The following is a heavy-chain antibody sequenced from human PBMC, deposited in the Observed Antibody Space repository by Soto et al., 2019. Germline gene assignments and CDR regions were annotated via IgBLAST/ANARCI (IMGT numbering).Heavy chain of an antibody. J-gene: IGHJ6*02. CDR3: AGSGATVTNPYYYYYYGMDV. Sequence: ASVKVSCKASGYTFTSYAMHWVRQAPGQRLEWMGWINAGNGNTKYSQKFQGRVTITRDTSASTAYMELSSLRSEDTAVYYCAGSGATVTNPYYYYYYGMDVWVQGTTVTVSS. CDR1: GYTFTSYA. V-gene: IGHV1-3*01. CDR2: INAGNGNT. D-gene: IGHD4-17*01.